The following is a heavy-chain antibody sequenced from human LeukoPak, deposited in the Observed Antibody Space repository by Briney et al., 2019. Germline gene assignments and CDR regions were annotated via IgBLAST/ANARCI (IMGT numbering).Heavy chain of an antibody. CDR1: GFTFSSYA. J-gene: IGHJ5*02. CDR3: ASSVVAAIP. CDR2: ISYDGSNK. Sequence: PGGSLRLSCAASGFTFSSYAMHWVRQAPGKGLEWVAVISYDGSNKYYADSVKGRFTISRDNSKNTLYLQMNSLRAEDTAVYYCASSVVAAIPWGQGTLVTVSS. V-gene: IGHV3-30*04. D-gene: IGHD2-15*01.